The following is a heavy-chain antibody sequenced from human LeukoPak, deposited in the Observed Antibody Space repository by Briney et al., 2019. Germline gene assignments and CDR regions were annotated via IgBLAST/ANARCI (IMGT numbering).Heavy chain of an antibody. D-gene: IGHD6-6*01. V-gene: IGHV1-46*01. Sequence: GASVKVSCKASGYTFTSYYMHWVRQAPGQGLEWMGIINPSGGSTSYAQKFQGRVTMTRDTATSPVYMELSSLRSEDTAVYYCARDQREGIAARPGLNAFGIWGQGTMVTVSS. CDR2: INPSGGST. CDR3: ARDQREGIAARPGLNAFGI. J-gene: IGHJ3*02. CDR1: GYTFTSYY.